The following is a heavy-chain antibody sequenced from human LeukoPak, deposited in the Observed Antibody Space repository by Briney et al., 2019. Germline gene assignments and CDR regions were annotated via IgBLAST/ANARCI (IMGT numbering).Heavy chain of an antibody. CDR1: GFTFSSYE. J-gene: IGHJ3*02. Sequence: GGSLRLSCAASGFTFSSYEMNRVRQAPGKGVEWVSYISSSGSTIYYADSVKGRFTISRDNAKNSLYLQMHSLRAEDTAVYYCVRWYDAFDIWGQGTMVTVSS. CDR3: VRWYDAFDI. D-gene: IGHD2-15*01. CDR2: ISSSGSTI. V-gene: IGHV3-48*03.